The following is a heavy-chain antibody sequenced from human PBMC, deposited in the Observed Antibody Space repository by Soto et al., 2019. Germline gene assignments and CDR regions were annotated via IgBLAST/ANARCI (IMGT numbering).Heavy chain of an antibody. Sequence: HVQLVQSGAEVKKPGSAVKGSCKASGGPFRSYAISWVRQAPGHGLEWMGGIIPIFGTANYSQKFQCRVTITEDDSTSTAYTELSSLRSEDTAVYYCASEEMATTRGYWCRGTLVTVSS. CDR1: GGPFRSYA. CDR3: ASEEMATTRGY. J-gene: IGHJ4*02. D-gene: IGHD5-12*01. CDR2: IIPIFGTA. V-gene: IGHV1-69*01.